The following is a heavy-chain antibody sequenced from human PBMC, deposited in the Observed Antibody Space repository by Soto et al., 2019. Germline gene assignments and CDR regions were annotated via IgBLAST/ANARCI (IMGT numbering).Heavy chain of an antibody. CDR1: GLTFSSYA. D-gene: IGHD6-13*01. J-gene: IGHJ4*02. CDR3: AKDAAGTWGNSYFDY. CDR2: ISGSGGST. V-gene: IGHV3-23*01. Sequence: GGSLRLSCAASGLTFSSYAMSWVRQAPGKGLEWVSAISGSGGSTYYADSVKGRFTISRDNSKNTLYLQMNSLRAEDTAVYYCAKDAAGTWGNSYFDYWGQGTLVTVSS.